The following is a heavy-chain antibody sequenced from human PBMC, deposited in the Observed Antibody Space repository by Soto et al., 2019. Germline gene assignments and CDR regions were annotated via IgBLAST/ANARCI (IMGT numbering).Heavy chain of an antibody. V-gene: IGHV1-18*01. CDR3: ARGLSYSSSPTPKYYYYGMDV. CDR2: ISAYNGNT. Sequence: QVQLVQSGAEVKKPGASVKVSCKASGYTFTSYGISWVRQAPGQGLEWMGWISAYNGNTNYAQKLQGRVTMTTDTSTSTAYMELRSLRSDDTAVYYCARGLSYSSSPTPKYYYYGMDVWGQGTTVTVSS. D-gene: IGHD6-13*01. CDR1: GYTFTSYG. J-gene: IGHJ6*02.